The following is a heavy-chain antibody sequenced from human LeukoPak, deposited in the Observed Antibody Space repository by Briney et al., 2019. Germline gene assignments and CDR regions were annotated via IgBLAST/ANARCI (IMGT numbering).Heavy chain of an antibody. CDR1: GGTFSNYA. D-gene: IGHD6-13*01. J-gene: IGHJ5*02. CDR2: ITPIFGTA. CDR3: ARDWAMGPSSSWA. V-gene: IGHV1-69*13. Sequence: ASVKVSCKASGGTFSNYAINWVRQAPGQGLEWMGGITPIFGTANYAQKFQGRVTITADESTNTAYMELRSLKSEGTAVYYCARDWAMGPSSSWAWGQGTLVTVSS.